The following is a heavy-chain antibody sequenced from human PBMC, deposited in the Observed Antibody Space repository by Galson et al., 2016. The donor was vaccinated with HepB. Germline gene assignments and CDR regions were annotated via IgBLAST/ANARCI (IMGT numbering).Heavy chain of an antibody. CDR1: GFSLDTRAEG. CDR2: IYWNDDE. D-gene: IGHD3-22*01. Sequence: PALVKPTQTLTLTCTFSGFSLDTRAEGVGWIRQPPGKALEWLALIYWNDDERYSPSLKRRLTIAKDTSKNVVVLTMTTMDPVDTATYYCAHLRVFYDSGDVDYFDHWGEGNLVTGPS. V-gene: IGHV2-5*01. CDR3: AHLRVFYDSGDVDYFDH. J-gene: IGHJ4*02.